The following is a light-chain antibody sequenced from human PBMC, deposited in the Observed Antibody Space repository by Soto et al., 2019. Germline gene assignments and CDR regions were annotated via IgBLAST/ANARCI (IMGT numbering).Light chain of an antibody. J-gene: IGLJ1*01. CDR3: AAWDDSLSAYV. Sequence: QSVLTQPHSASGTPGQGVSISCSGGSSNIGTNYVYWYQHLAGAAPKLLIYRNNQRPSGVPERFSASRSGTSASLAISGLRSEDESHYYCAAWDDSLSAYVFGTGTKVTVL. CDR2: RNN. CDR1: SSNIGTNY. V-gene: IGLV1-47*01.